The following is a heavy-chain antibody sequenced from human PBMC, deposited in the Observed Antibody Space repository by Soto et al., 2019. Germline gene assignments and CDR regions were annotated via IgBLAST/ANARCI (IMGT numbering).Heavy chain of an antibody. Sequence: PGGSLRLSCAASGFTFSSYAMHWVRQAPGKGLEWVAVISYDGSNKYYADSVKGRFTISRDNSKNTLYLQMNSLRAEDTAVYYCARDVEQQLYDDWFDPWGQGTLVTVSS. D-gene: IGHD6-13*01. CDR2: ISYDGSNK. J-gene: IGHJ5*02. CDR1: GFTFSSYA. V-gene: IGHV3-30-3*01. CDR3: ARDVEQQLYDDWFDP.